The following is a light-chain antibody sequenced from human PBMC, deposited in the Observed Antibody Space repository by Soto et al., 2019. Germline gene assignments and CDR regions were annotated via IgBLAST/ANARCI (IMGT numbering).Light chain of an antibody. CDR2: GAS. CDR1: QSLNSD. Sequence: ETVMTQSPATLSMSPGERATLSCRASQSLNSDLAWYQQKPGQAPRLLIYGASTRATGIPGRFSGSGSGTEFTLTISSLQSEDFAVYYCQQYNSWPLTFGGGTKGDIK. J-gene: IGKJ4*01. CDR3: QQYNSWPLT. V-gene: IGKV3-15*01.